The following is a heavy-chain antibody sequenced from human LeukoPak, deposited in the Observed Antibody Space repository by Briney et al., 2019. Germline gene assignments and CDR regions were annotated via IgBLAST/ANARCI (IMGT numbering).Heavy chain of an antibody. D-gene: IGHD6-13*01. CDR3: AKRSSNWNAFDI. V-gene: IGHV3-23*01. CDR1: GFTVSSYA. CDR2: VSVGDGRT. Sequence: GGSLRLSCAASGFTVSSYAMGWVRQAPGRRREWVLTVSVGDGRTYYADSVKGRFTISRDNSKHTLYLQMNSLRAEATAVYYCAKRSSNWNAFDIWGQGTMVTVSS. J-gene: IGHJ3*02.